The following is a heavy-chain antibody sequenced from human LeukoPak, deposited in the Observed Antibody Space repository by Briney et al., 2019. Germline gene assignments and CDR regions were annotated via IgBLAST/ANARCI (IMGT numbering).Heavy chain of an antibody. CDR3: ARVVSQYGDYAWIVNWFDP. CDR1: GDSISNYY. Sequence: PSETLSLTCTVSGDSISNYYWSWIRQPAGKGLEWIGRIYISGSTDYNPPLKSRVTMSVDTSKNQFSLKLSSVTAADTAVYYCARVVSQYGDYAWIVNWFDPWGQGTLVTVSS. CDR2: IYISGST. D-gene: IGHD4-17*01. J-gene: IGHJ5*02. V-gene: IGHV4-4*07.